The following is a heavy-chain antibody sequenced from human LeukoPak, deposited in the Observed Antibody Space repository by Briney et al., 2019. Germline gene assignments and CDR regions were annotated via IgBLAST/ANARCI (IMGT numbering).Heavy chain of an antibody. V-gene: IGHV5-51*01. J-gene: IGHJ6*03. CDR1: GYTFTTSW. Sequence: GESLKIPCQASGYTFTTSWIGWVRQMPGKGLEWMGIIYPGVSTTRYIASFEGQVTISVDKSIDTAYLQWRSLKASHTAMYFCARQINHYYYVDVWGKGTTVTVSS. CDR2: IYPGVSTT. CDR3: ARQINHYYYVDV.